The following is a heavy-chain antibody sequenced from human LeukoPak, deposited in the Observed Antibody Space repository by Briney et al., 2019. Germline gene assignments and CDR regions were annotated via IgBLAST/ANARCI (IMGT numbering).Heavy chain of an antibody. Sequence: PSEPLSLTCTVSGGPISSYYWSWIRQPPGKGLEGIGNIYYSGSTNYNPSLKSRVTISVDTYKNQFSLNLNSVTAADTAVYYCARGKEVITMLRGLKPGYYFDYWGQGTLVTVSS. V-gene: IGHV4-59*01. D-gene: IGHD3-10*01. CDR3: ARGKEVITMLRGLKPGYYFDY. CDR2: IYYSGST. CDR1: GGPISSYY. J-gene: IGHJ4*02.